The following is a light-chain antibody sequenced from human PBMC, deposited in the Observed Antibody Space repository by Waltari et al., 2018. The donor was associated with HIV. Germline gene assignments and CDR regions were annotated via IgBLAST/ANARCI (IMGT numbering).Light chain of an antibody. V-gene: IGLV1-44*01. CDR3: ASWDNKINGAV. CDR1: SSNIGPHT. J-gene: IGLJ3*02. Sequence: QSVLTQPPSVSGTPGQSVTISCSAGSSNIGPHTIIWYPQLPGTAPRLLLYSNNRRPSGVPGRFSGSTSGTSASLAIGGLQSEDEADYYCASWDNKINGAVFGGGTKVTVL. CDR2: SNN.